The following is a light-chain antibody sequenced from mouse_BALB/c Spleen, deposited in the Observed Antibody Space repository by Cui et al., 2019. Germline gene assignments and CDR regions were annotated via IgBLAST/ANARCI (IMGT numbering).Light chain of an antibody. CDR3: QQWSSNPLT. CDR1: SSVSY. J-gene: IGKJ5*01. V-gene: IGKV4-59*01. CDR2: DTS. Sequence: QIVLTQSPPIMSATTGEEVTMTCSASSSVSYMHWYQQKSGTSPKRWIYDTSKLASGVPARFSGSGSGTSYSLTISSMEAEDAATYYCQQWSSNPLTFGAGTKLELK.